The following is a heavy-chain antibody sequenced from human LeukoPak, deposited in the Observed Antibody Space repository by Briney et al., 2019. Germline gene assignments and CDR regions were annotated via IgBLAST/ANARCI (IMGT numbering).Heavy chain of an antibody. CDR2: IYHSGST. Sequence: PSETLSLTCAVSGGSISSSNWWSWVRQPPGKGLEWIGEIYHSGSTNYNPSLKSRVTISVDKSKNQFSLKLSSVTAADTAVYYCARVPAVAGTYGTDVWGKGTTVTVSS. CDR1: GGSISSSNW. D-gene: IGHD6-19*01. CDR3: ARVPAVAGTYGTDV. J-gene: IGHJ6*04. V-gene: IGHV4-4*02.